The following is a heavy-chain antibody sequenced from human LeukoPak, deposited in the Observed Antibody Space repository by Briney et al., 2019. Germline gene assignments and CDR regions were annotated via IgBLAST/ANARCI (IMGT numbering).Heavy chain of an antibody. J-gene: IGHJ4*02. D-gene: IGHD5-18*01. V-gene: IGHV3-23*01. CDR1: GVTFSSYA. CDR3: AKEGIQLWSYYFDY. CDR2: ISGSGGST. Sequence: RPGGSLRLSCAASGVTFSSYAMSWVRQAPGKGLEWVSAISGSGGSTYYADSVKGRFTISRDNSKNTLYLQMNSLRAEDTAVYYCAKEGIQLWSYYFDYWGQGTLVTVSS.